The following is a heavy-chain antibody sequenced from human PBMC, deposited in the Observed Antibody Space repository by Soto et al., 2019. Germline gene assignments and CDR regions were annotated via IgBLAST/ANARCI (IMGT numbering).Heavy chain of an antibody. D-gene: IGHD2-2*01. J-gene: IGHJ6*02. CDR2: INAGNGNT. Sequence: DSVKASFEASGYTFTSSAMQWVRQAHGQRLEWMGWINAGNGNTKYSQKFQGRVTITRDTSASTAYMELSSLRSEDTAVYYCARDSHRRIVVVPAAMPDHYYYGMDVWGQGTTVTVSS. V-gene: IGHV1-3*01. CDR3: ARDSHRRIVVVPAAMPDHYYYGMDV. CDR1: GYTFTSSA.